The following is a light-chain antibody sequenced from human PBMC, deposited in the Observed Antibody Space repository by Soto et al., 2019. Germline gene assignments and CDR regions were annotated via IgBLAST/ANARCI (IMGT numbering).Light chain of an antibody. V-gene: IGLV2-14*01. CDR1: SSDVGGYNY. Sequence: QSVLTHPASVSGSPGQAITISCTGTSSDVGGYNYVSWYQQQSGKAPKLIIHEVSNRPSGVSNRFSGSKSGNTASLTFSGLQAEDEAAYYCDSYTSSRAYVFGIGTKVTV. CDR3: DSYTSSRAYV. J-gene: IGLJ1*01. CDR2: EVS.